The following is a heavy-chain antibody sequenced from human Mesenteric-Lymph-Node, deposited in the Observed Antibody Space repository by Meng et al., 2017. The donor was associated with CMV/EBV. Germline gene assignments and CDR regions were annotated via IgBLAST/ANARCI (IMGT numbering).Heavy chain of an antibody. J-gene: IGHJ4*02. V-gene: IGHV3-48*03. CDR1: GFIFSNYE. CDR3: ATRPAFDY. CDR2: ISAGATAI. D-gene: IGHD2-2*01. Sequence: GGSLKISCVASGFIFSNYEMNWVRQVPGKGLEWISYISAGATAIYYTDSVKGRFTISRDNAKDSLSLQMNSLRAEDTAIYYCATRPAFDYWGQGTLVTVSS.